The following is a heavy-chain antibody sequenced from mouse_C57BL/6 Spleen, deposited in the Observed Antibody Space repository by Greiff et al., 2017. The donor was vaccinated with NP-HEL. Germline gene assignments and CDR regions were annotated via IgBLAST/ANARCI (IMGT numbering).Heavy chain of an antibody. D-gene: IGHD2-4*01. V-gene: IGHV1-54*01. CDR2: INPGSGGT. J-gene: IGHJ3*01. CDR1: GYAFTNYL. CDR3: AIDYDEGTWFAY. Sequence: QVQLKESGAELVRPGTSVKVSCKASGYAFTNYLIEWVKQRPGQGLEWIGVINPGSGGTNYNEKFKGKATLTVDKSSSTAYMKLSSLTSEDSAVYFCAIDYDEGTWFAYWGQGTLVTVSA.